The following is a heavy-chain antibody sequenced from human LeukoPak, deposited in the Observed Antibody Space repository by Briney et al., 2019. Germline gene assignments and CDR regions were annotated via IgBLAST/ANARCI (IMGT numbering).Heavy chain of an antibody. J-gene: IGHJ4*02. D-gene: IGHD6-6*01. CDR2: IVPIFGTA. Sequence: SVKVSCKASGGTFSSYAISWVRQAPGQGLEWMGGIVPIFGTANYAQKFQGRVTITADESTSTAYMELSSLRSEDTAVYYCARERGSSSSIFDYWGQGTLVTVSS. CDR1: GGTFSSYA. V-gene: IGHV1-69*13. CDR3: ARERGSSSSIFDY.